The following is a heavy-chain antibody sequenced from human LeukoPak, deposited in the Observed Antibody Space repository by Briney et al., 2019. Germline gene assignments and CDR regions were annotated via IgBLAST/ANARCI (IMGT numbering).Heavy chain of an antibody. CDR3: AKGPVFPYYDFWSGYWDY. D-gene: IGHD3-3*01. CDR1: GFTFSSYG. J-gene: IGHJ4*02. Sequence: GRSLRLSCAASGFTFSSYGVHWVRQAPGKGLEWVAFIRYDGSNKYYADSVKGRFTISRDNSKNTLYLQMNSLRAEDTAVYYCAKGPVFPYYDFWSGYWDYWGQGTLVTGSS. CDR2: IRYDGSNK. V-gene: IGHV3-30*02.